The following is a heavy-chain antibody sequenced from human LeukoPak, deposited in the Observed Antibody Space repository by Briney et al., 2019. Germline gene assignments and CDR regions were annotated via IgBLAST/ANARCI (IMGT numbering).Heavy chain of an antibody. J-gene: IGHJ4*02. D-gene: IGHD6-13*01. CDR3: ARDREAAAARGIGNXY. CDR2: IKQDGSEK. Sequence: GGSLRLSCAASGFTFSSYWMSWVRQAPGKGLEWVANIKQDGSEKYYVDSVKGRFTISRDNAKNSLYLQMNSLRAEDTAVYYCARDREAAAARGIGNXYWGXGTLVTVSS. CDR1: GFTFSSYW. V-gene: IGHV3-7*01.